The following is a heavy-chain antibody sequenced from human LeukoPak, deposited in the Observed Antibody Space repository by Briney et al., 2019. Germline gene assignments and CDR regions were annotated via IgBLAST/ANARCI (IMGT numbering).Heavy chain of an antibody. V-gene: IGHV4-59*01. CDR1: DGSISSYY. CDR2: IYYSGST. D-gene: IGHD6-13*01. CDR3: ARSGYSSSPFDY. Sequence: SETLSLTCTVSDGSISSYYWSWIRQPPGKGLEWIGYIYYSGSTNYNPSLKSRVTISADTSKNQFSLKLSSVTAADTAVYYCARSGYSSSPFDYWGQGTLVTVSS. J-gene: IGHJ4*02.